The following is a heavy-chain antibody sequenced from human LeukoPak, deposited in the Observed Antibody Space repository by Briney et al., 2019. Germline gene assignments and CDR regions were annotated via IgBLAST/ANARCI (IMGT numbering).Heavy chain of an antibody. J-gene: IGHJ4*02. V-gene: IGHV3-23*01. CDR1: GFTFSNYA. D-gene: IGHD3-9*01. Sequence: GGSLRLSCAACGFTFSNYAMIWVRQAPGKGREWGSAITGSGGGTYYADSVKGRFTISRDHSKTTLYLQMNSLRAEDTAVYYCAKWGDYDVLTGYYAPDYWGQGTLVTVSS. CDR3: AKWGDYDVLTGYYAPDY. CDR2: ITGSGGGT.